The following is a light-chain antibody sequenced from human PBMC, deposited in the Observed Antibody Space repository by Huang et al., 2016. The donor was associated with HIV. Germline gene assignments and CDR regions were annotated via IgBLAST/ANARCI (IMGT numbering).Light chain of an antibody. J-gene: IGKJ1*01. Sequence: EIVLTQSPGTLSLSPGERATLSCRASQSVSRNYLAWYQQKPGQAPMLLIYGASTRATGIPARFSGSGSGTDFTLTISRLEPEDFAVYYCQQYDSSSWTFGQGTKVEIK. V-gene: IGKV3-20*01. CDR3: QQYDSSSWT. CDR1: QSVSRNY. CDR2: GAS.